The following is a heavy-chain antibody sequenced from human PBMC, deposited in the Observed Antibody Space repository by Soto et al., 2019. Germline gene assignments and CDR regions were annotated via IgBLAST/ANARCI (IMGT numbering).Heavy chain of an antibody. D-gene: IGHD6-6*01. J-gene: IGHJ5*02. CDR3: TRHRGYSSSSGFFSWFDP. CDR2: IRSKANSYAT. Sequence: PGGSLRLSCAASGFTFSGSAMHWVRQASGKGLEWVGRIRSKANSYATAYAASVKGRFTISRDDSKNTAYLQMNSLKTEDTAVYYCTRHRGYSSSSGFFSWFDPWGQGTLVTVSS. V-gene: IGHV3-73*01. CDR1: GFTFSGSA.